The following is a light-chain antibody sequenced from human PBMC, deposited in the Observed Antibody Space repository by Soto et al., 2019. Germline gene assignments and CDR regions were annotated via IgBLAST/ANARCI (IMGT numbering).Light chain of an antibody. CDR1: QSVDPSY. CDR3: QQYGGSAGWT. CDR2: GTS. V-gene: IGKV3-20*01. Sequence: EVVLTQSPGTLSLSPGERATLSCRASQSVDPSYLCWFQQRPGQAPRLLIYGTSNRATGIPDRFSGSGSGTDFTLTISRVAPEDIAVYFCQQYGGSAGWTFGQGTKMDIK. J-gene: IGKJ1*01.